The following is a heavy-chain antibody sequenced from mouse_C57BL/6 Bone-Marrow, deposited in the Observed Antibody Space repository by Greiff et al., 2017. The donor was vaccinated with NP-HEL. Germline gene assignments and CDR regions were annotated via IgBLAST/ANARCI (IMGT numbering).Heavy chain of an antibody. CDR1: YTFSRRVH. Sequence: VKLLESGPELARPWASVKISCQAFYTFSRRVHFAIRDTNYWMQWVKKRPGQGLEGVGAIYPGNGDNSYIQKFKSKATFTADKSSSTAYMQLSSLTSEDSAVYYCACSYYSPWYFDFWGTGTTVTVSS. D-gene: IGHD2-12*01. CDR3: SEDSAVYYCACSYYSPWYFDF. J-gene: IGHJ1*03. CDR2: GQGLEGVG. V-gene: IGHV1-87*01.